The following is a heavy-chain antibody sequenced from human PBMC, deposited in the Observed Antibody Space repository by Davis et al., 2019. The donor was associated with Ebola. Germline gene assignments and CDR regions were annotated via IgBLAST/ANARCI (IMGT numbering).Heavy chain of an antibody. D-gene: IGHD2-2*02. CDR2: ISYDGSNK. J-gene: IGHJ5*02. V-gene: IGHV3-30-3*01. CDR1: GFTFSSYA. Sequence: GESLKISCAASGFTFSSYAMHWVRQAPGKGLEWVAVISYDGSNKYYADSVKGRFTISRDNSKNTLYLQMNSLRAEDTAVYYCARDVVPAAISLWFDPWGQGTLVTVSS. CDR3: ARDVVPAAISLWFDP.